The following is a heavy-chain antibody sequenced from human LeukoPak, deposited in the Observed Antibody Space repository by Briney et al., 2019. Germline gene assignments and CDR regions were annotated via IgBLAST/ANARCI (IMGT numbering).Heavy chain of an antibody. CDR1: GYTFTGYY. J-gene: IGHJ4*02. D-gene: IGHD3-3*01. CDR3: ARDRIPEDYYDLSGE. V-gene: IGHV1-2*04. CDR2: INPNSGGT. Sequence: GASVKVSCKASGYTFTGYYMHWVRQAPGQGLEWMGWINPNSGGTNYAQKFQGWVTMTRDTSISTAYMELSRLRSDDTAVYYCARDRIPEDYYDLSGEWGQGTLVTVSS.